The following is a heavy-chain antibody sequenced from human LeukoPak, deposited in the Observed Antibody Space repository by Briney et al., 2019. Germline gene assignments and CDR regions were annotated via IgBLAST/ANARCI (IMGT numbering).Heavy chain of an antibody. Sequence: PGGSLRLSCAASGFTFSSYSMNWVRQAPGKGLEWVSYISSSGSTIYYADSVKGRFTISRDNAKNSLYLQMNSLRAEDTAVYYCARDGGVGYSGYDWDYWGQGTLVTVSS. D-gene: IGHD5-12*01. CDR1: GFTFSSYS. CDR3: ARDGGVGYSGYDWDY. V-gene: IGHV3-48*04. J-gene: IGHJ4*02. CDR2: ISSSGSTI.